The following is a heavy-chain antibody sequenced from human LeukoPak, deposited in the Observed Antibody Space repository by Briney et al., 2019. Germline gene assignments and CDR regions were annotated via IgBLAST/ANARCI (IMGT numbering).Heavy chain of an antibody. J-gene: IGHJ4*02. V-gene: IGHV3-7*01. CDR3: TSNSGYEKGF. D-gene: IGHD5-12*01. CDR1: GFTFSSYW. CDR2: IKQDGSEK. Sequence: GGSLRLSCAASGFTFSSYWMSWVRQAPGKGLEWVANIKQDGSEKYYVDSVKGRFTISRDNSKNMLYLQMNSLRTEDTAVYYCTSNSGYEKGFWGQGNLVTVSS.